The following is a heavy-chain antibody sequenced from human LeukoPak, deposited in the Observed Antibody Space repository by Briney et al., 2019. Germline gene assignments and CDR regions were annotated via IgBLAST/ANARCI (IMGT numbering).Heavy chain of an antibody. V-gene: IGHV1-69*04. J-gene: IGHJ4*02. CDR2: IIPILGIA. CDR1: GGTFSSYT. Sequence: SVKVSCKASGGTFSSYTISWVRQAPGQGLEWMGRIIPILGIANYAQKFQGRITITADKSTSTAYMELSSLRSEDTAVYYCAREGGNTAMVKGFDYWGQGTLVTVSS. D-gene: IGHD5-18*01. CDR3: AREGGNTAMVKGFDY.